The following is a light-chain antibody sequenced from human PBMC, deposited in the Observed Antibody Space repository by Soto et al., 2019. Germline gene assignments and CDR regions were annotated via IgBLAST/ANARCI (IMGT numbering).Light chain of an antibody. CDR1: QVISGY. CDR3: QQYNSHRA. V-gene: IGKV1-5*01. J-gene: IGKJ1*01. CDR2: DAS. Sequence: DIQVTQSPSFLSSSVADRVTITFRASQVISGYLAGYQQKPGKAPKLLIYDASSLESGVPSRFSGSGSGTEFTLTISSLQPDDFATYYCQQYNSHRAFGQGTKVDIK.